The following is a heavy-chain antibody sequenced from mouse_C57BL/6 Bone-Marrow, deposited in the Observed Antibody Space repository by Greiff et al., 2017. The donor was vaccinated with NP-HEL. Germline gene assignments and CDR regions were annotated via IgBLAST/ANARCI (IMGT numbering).Heavy chain of an antibody. CDR3: AKTGGNYGDRYYFDY. CDR2: INPNNGGT. J-gene: IGHJ2*01. V-gene: IGHV1-18*01. CDR1: GYTFTDYN. Sequence: VQLQQSGPELVKPGASVKISCKASGYTFTDYNMHWVKQSHGQSLEWIGDINPNNGGTIYNQKFKGKATLTVDKSSSTAYLELRSLTSEDTAVYYGAKTGGNYGDRYYFDYWGKGTTLTVYS. D-gene: IGHD2-1*01.